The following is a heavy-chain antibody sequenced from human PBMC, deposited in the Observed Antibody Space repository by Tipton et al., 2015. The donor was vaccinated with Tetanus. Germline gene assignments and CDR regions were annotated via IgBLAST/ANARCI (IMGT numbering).Heavy chain of an antibody. Sequence: SLRLSCTVSGGSINNGAYTWSWIRQSPGEGLEWIGYIFHTGGTYYNPSLKSRVTISVDGPKNQFSLNLKSVTAADTAVYYCARSHGSGGLLWFDSWGQGTLVTVSS. CDR3: ARSHGSGGLLWFDS. V-gene: IGHV4-30-2*06. CDR1: GGSINNGAYT. D-gene: IGHD3-10*01. CDR2: IFHTGGT. J-gene: IGHJ5*01.